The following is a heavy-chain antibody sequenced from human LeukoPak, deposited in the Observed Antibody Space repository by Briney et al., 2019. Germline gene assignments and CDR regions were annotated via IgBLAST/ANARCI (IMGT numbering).Heavy chain of an antibody. V-gene: IGHV1-24*01. CDR2: FDPADGET. D-gene: IGHD3-10*01. CDR3: ARGRELWFGPGGYYMDV. Sequence: ASVKVSCKVSGYTLTELSMHWVRQAPGKGFEWMGRFDPADGETIYAQKFQGRVTMTADTSTDTVFMGLGSLRSEDTAVYYCARGRELWFGPGGYYMDVWGKGTTVTISS. CDR1: GYTLTELS. J-gene: IGHJ6*03.